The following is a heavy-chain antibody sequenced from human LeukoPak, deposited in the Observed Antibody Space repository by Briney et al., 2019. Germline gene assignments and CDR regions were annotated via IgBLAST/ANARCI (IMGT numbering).Heavy chain of an antibody. CDR3: ARDKTEALKYGDFSGLRIHYFDF. CDR1: GCTFSTAN. V-gene: IGHV3-48*01. J-gene: IGHJ4*02. Sequence: GGSLSLSCAASGCTFSTANLNWSWLAPPKGLDRIAYISSTSYTLYYADSVKGRFTISRDNSENSLYLQMNDLRAEDAAVYYCARDKTEALKYGDFSGLRIHYFDFWGRGTLLTVSS. CDR2: ISSTSYTL. D-gene: IGHD2-21*02.